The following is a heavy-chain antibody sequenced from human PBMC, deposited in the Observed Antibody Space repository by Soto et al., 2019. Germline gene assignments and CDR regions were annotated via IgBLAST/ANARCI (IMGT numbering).Heavy chain of an antibody. J-gene: IGHJ6*02. CDR3: ARDKAVVVPAAIRRYYYGMDV. Sequence: SETLSLTCTASGGSISSGGYYWSWIRQHPGKGLEWIGYIYYSGSTYYNPSLKSRVTISVDTSKNQFSLKLSSVTAADTAVYYCARDKAVVVPAAIRRYYYGMDVWGQGTTVTVSS. CDR2: IYYSGST. D-gene: IGHD2-2*01. CDR1: GGSISSGGYY. V-gene: IGHV4-31*03.